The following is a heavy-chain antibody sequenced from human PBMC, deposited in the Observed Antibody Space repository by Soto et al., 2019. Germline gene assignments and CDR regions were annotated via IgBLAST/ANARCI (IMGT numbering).Heavy chain of an antibody. Sequence: SETLSLTCTVSGGSISSYYWSWIRQPPGKGLEWIGYVYYNGHTDYNPSLRSRVTISVDTSKNQFSLKLTSVTAADTAVYYCARVQSSDYDRAFDSWGQGTLVTVSS. CDR1: GGSISSYY. V-gene: IGHV4-59*08. J-gene: IGHJ4*02. D-gene: IGHD3-9*01. CDR2: VYYNGHT. CDR3: ARVQSSDYDRAFDS.